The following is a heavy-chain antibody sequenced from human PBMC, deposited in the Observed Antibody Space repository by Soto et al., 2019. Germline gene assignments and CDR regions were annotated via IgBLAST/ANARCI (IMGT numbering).Heavy chain of an antibody. J-gene: IGHJ4*02. D-gene: IGHD1-26*01. Sequence: ASVKVSCKASGYSFTGLDMNWVRQTTGQGLEWMGWMEPGSGRTGYAQKFQGRVTMTRDTSINTAYMELSSLTSDDTAFYYCARGVTAGVDYWGQGTLVTVSS. CDR3: ARGVTAGVDY. V-gene: IGHV1-8*01. CDR2: MEPGSGRT. CDR1: GYSFTGLD.